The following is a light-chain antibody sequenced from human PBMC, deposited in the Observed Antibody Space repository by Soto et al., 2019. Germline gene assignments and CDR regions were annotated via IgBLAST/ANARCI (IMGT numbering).Light chain of an antibody. V-gene: IGLV2-23*01. CDR2: EGS. Sequence: QSALTQPASVSGSPGQSITISCTGTSSDVGSYNLVSWYQQHPAKAPKLMIYEGSQRPSGVSNRFSGSKSGNTASLTISGLQAEDEADYYCCSYASSSSYVFGTGTKLTVL. CDR1: SSDVGSYNL. J-gene: IGLJ1*01. CDR3: CSYASSSSYV.